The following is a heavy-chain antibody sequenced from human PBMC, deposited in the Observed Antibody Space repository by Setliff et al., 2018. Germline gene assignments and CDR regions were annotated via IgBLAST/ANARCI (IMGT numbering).Heavy chain of an antibody. CDR2: IFSSVST. D-gene: IGHD3-16*01. V-gene: IGHV4-59*01. Sequence: PSETLSLTCTVSGGSISSYYWSWIRQPPGKGLEWIGHIFSSVSTNNNPSLKSRVTISVATSKPQLYLELPSVTAADTAVYYCAGYGYDGSQYQGGFYYMDVWGKGTTVTVSS. CDR1: GGSISSYY. CDR3: AGYGYDGSQYQGGFYYMDV. J-gene: IGHJ6*03.